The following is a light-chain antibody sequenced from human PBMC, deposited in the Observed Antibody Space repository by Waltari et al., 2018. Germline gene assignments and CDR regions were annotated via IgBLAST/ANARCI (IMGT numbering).Light chain of an antibody. J-gene: IGKJ1*01. CDR3: QKYDSVPWT. Sequence: DIQMTQSPSSLSASVGDRVTITFRASQDIRNYLACYPQKPGKVPKLLISAASTLQSGVPSRFSGRESGTDFTLTISSLQPEDVGTYYCQKYDSVPWTFGQGTKVEIK. V-gene: IGKV1-27*01. CDR1: QDIRNY. CDR2: AAS.